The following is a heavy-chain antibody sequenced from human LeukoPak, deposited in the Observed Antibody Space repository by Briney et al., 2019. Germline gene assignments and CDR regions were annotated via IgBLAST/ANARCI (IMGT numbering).Heavy chain of an antibody. CDR3: ARDSPLVGVSFDY. V-gene: IGHV1-2*02. Sequence: ASVKVSCKASGYTFTGYCMHWVRQAPGQGLERMGWINPNSGGTNYAQKFQGRVTMTRDTSISTAYMELSRLRSDDTAVYYCARDSPLVGVSFDYWGQGTLVTVSS. J-gene: IGHJ4*02. CDR1: GYTFTGYC. D-gene: IGHD1-26*01. CDR2: INPNSGGT.